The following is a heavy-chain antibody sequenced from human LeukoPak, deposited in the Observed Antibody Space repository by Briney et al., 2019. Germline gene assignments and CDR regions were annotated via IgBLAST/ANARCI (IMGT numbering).Heavy chain of an antibody. CDR1: GYPFTDYY. Sequence: GASVKVSCRASGYPFTDYYVHWVRQAPGQGLEWVGRISPKSGDTHYARKFLGRVTMTRDTSISAAYMELSSLRSDDTAVYYCARDDVRTGFVIIPWKTNYGIDVWGQGTTVAVSS. J-gene: IGHJ6*02. CDR3: ARDDVRTGFVIIPWKTNYGIDV. D-gene: IGHD2/OR15-2a*01. V-gene: IGHV1-2*06. CDR2: ISPKSGDT.